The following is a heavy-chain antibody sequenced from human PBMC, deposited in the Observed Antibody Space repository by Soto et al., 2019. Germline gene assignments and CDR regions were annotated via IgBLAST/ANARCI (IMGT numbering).Heavy chain of an antibody. J-gene: IGHJ5*02. Sequence: QVQLQESGPGLVKPSQTLSLTCTVSGGSISSGGYYWSWIRQHPGKGLEWIGYIYYSGSTYYNPSLERRVTLSGDTSKNQFSLKLSSVTAADTAVYYCARDQGDVEVHWFDPWGQGTLVTVSS. CDR2: IYYSGST. D-gene: IGHD2-21*02. V-gene: IGHV4-31*03. CDR1: GGSISSGGYY. CDR3: ARDQGDVEVHWFDP.